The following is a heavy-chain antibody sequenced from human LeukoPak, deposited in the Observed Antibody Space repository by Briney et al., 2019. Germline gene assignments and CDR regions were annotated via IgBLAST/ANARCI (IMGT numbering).Heavy chain of an antibody. CDR3: ARVWGDVGVWGSYLSYYFDY. J-gene: IGHJ4*02. Sequence: GASVKVSCKASGGTFSSYAISWVRQAPGQGLKWMGGIIPILGTANYAQKFQGRVTITADKSTSTAYMELSSLRSEDTAVYYCARVWGDVGVWGSYLSYYFDYWGQGTLVTVSS. CDR1: GGTFSSYA. D-gene: IGHD3-16*02. V-gene: IGHV1-69*10. CDR2: IIPILGTA.